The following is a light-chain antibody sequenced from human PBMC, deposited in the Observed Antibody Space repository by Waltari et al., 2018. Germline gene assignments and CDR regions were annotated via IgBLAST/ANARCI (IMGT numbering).Light chain of an antibody. V-gene: IGLV3-21*04. Sequence: SYVLTQPPSVSVAPGDTAIVTCGGDSIGSKSVHWYQQKPGQAPVLVIYYDSDRSSWIPGRFSGSKAGDTATLTLSRVEVGDEADYYCQVWDGNNDVGVFGGGTKLTVL. CDR3: QVWDGNNDVGV. CDR2: YDS. CDR1: SIGSKS. J-gene: IGLJ3*02.